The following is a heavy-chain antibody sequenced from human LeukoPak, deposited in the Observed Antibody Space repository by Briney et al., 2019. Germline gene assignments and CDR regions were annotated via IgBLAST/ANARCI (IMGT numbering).Heavy chain of an antibody. CDR2: IIPIFGTA. J-gene: IGHJ4*02. CDR3: ARTTGSGWYFDY. V-gene: IGHV1-69*05. D-gene: IGHD6-19*01. Sequence: ASVKVSCKASGGTFSSYAISWVRQAPGQGLEWMGGIIPIFGTANYAQKFQGRVTMTTDTSTSTAYMELRSLRSDDTAVYYCARTTGSGWYFDYWGQGTLVTVSS. CDR1: GGTFSSYA.